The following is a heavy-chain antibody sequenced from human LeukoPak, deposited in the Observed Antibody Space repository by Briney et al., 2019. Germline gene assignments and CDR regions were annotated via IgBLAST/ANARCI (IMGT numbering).Heavy chain of an antibody. Sequence: SETLSLTCNVSGVSISDGRYYWAWGRQYPGRGGEWLVYKYYIVSAKYNPPLKSRLTISVHTPDNQFSLQLSSVTAADTAMYYCATPYCSGISCLDVFNIWGQGTMVTVSS. CDR1: GVSISDGRYY. V-gene: IGHV4-31*03. D-gene: IGHD2-2*01. J-gene: IGHJ3*02. CDR2: KYYIVSA. CDR3: ATPYCSGISCLDVFNI.